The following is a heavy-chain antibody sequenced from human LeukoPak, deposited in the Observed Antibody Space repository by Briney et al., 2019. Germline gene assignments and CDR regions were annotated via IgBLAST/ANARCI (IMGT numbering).Heavy chain of an antibody. CDR1: GFTFSSYA. D-gene: IGHD3-16*02. J-gene: IGHJ4*02. CDR2: ISSNGGNT. Sequence: PGGSLRLSCAASGFTFSSYAMHWVRQAPGKGLEYVSAISSNGGNTYYANSVKGRFTISRDNSKNTLYLQMGSLRAEDMAVYYCARDAATFGGVIEYWGQGTLVTVSS. CDR3: ARDAATFGGVIEY. V-gene: IGHV3-64*01.